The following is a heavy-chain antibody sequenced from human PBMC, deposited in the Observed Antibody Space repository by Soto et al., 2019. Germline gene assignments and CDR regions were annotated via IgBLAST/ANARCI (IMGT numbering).Heavy chain of an antibody. D-gene: IGHD6-19*01. V-gene: IGHV3-48*01. J-gene: IGHJ5*02. CDR1: GFSFSNYN. Sequence: EVQLVESGGGLVQPGGSLRLSCAASGFSFSNYNMNWVRQAPGKGLEWVSYISSISSTKYYADSVKGRFTISRDNAKNSLYLQMNSLRAEDTAVYYCAIEAVAGTLNGFDPWGQGTLVTVSS. CDR2: ISSISSTK. CDR3: AIEAVAGTLNGFDP.